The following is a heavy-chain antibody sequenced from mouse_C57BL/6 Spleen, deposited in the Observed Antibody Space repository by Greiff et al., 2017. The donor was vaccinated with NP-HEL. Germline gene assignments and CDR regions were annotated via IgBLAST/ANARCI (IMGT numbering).Heavy chain of an antibody. CDR3: ARRDDYDPYFDY. D-gene: IGHD2-4*01. CDR1: GYAFSSYW. Sequence: QVQLKESGAELVKPGASVKISCKASGYAFSSYWMNWVKQRPGKGLEWIGQIYPGDGDTNYNGKFKGKATLTADKSSSTAYMQLSSLTSEDSAVYFCARRDDYDPYFDYWGQGTTLTVSS. V-gene: IGHV1-80*01. CDR2: IYPGDGDT. J-gene: IGHJ2*01.